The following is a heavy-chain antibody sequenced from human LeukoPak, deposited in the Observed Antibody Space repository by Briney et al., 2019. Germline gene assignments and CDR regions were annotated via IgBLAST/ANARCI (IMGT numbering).Heavy chain of an antibody. CDR1: GFTFSRYW. CDR3: ARGIVGATTIDY. V-gene: IGHV3-74*01. Sequence: GGSLPLSCAASGFTFSRYWMHWVRQAPGKGLVWVSRIKPDGSSTAYADSVKGRFTISRDNAKNTLYLQRNSLRAEDTAVYYCARGIVGATTIDYWGQGTLVTVSS. CDR2: IKPDGSST. D-gene: IGHD1-26*01. J-gene: IGHJ4*02.